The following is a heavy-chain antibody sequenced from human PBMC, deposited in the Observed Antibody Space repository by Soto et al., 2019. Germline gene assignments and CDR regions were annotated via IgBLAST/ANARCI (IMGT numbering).Heavy chain of an antibody. D-gene: IGHD3-9*01. CDR3: AREKLDYDILTGYSTKGSTFDY. CDR2: ISYDGSNK. V-gene: IGHV3-30-3*01. J-gene: IGHJ4*02. CDR1: GFTFSSYA. Sequence: GGSLRLSCAASGFTFSSYAMHWVRQAPGKGLEWVAVISYDGSNKYYADSVKGRFTISRDNSKNTLYLQMNSLRAEDTAVYYWAREKLDYDILTGYSTKGSTFDYWGQGTLVTVSS.